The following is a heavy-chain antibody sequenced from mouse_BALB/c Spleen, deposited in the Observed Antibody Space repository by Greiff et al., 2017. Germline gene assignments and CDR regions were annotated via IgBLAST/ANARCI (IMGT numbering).Heavy chain of an antibody. Sequence: VQLQQSGAELVMPGASVKMSCKASGYTFTDYWMHWVKQRPGQGLEWIGAIDTSDSYTSYNQKFKGKATLTVDESSSTAYMQLSSLTSEDSAVYYCAWDRYDEAWFAYWGQGTLVTVSA. CDR3: AWDRYDEAWFAY. D-gene: IGHD2-14*01. CDR2: IDTSDSYT. CDR1: GYTFTDYW. V-gene: IGHV1-69*01. J-gene: IGHJ3*01.